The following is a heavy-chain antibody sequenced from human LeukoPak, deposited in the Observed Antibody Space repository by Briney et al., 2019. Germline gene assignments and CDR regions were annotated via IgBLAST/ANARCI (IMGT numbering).Heavy chain of an antibody. D-gene: IGHD3-22*01. J-gene: IGHJ4*02. CDR1: GYTFTSYA. V-gene: IGHV7-4-1*02. CDR2: INTHTGNP. CDR3: ARSTTTYYYDTSGYYYFDY. Sequence: ASVKVSCKASGYTFTSYAMNWVRQAPGQGLEWMGWINTHTGNPTYAQGFTGRFVFSLDTSVSTAYLQISSLKAEDTAVYYCARSTTTYYYDTSGYYYFDYWGQGTLVTVSS.